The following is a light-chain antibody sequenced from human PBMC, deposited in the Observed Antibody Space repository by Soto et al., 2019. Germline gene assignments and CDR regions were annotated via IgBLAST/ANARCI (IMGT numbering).Light chain of an antibody. CDR1: SSDVGGYNF. V-gene: IGLV2-8*01. J-gene: IGLJ2*01. CDR3: SSYAGSNAVV. Sequence: QSALTQPPSASGSPGQSVTISCTGTSSDVGGYNFVSWYQRHTGKAPKLMIYEVSKRPSGVPDRFSGSKSGNTASLTVSGLQAEDEAEYCCSSYAGSNAVVFGGGTKVTVL. CDR2: EVS.